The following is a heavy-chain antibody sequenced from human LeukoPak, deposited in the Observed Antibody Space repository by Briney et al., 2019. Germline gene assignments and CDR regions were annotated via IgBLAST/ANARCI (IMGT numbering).Heavy chain of an antibody. CDR3: AKLRDYYDSSGQYDY. Sequence: GGSLRLSCAASGFTFSSYAMSWVRQAPGKGLERVSSISGSGDGTYYADSVKGRFTISRDNSKNTLYLQMNSLRAGDTAVYYCAKLRDYYDSSGQYDYWGQGTLVTVSS. V-gene: IGHV3-23*01. CDR1: GFTFSSYA. J-gene: IGHJ4*02. CDR2: ISGSGDGT. D-gene: IGHD3-22*01.